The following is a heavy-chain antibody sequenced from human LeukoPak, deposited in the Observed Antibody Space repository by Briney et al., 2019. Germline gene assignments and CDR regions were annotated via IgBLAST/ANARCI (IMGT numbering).Heavy chain of an antibody. CDR2: IYYSGST. CDR1: GGSISSSSYY. J-gene: IGHJ4*02. D-gene: IGHD3-3*01. V-gene: IGHV4-39*07. CDR3: ARVKRGVVIPYPFDY. Sequence: PSETLSLTCTVSGGSISSSSYYWGWIRQPPGKGLEWIGSIYYSGSTHYNPSLKSRVTISVDTSKNQFSLKLSSVTAADTAVYYCARVKRGVVIPYPFDYWGQGTLVTVSS.